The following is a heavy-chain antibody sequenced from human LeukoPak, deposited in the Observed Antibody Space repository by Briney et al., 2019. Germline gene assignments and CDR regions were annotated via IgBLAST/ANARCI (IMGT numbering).Heavy chain of an antibody. CDR3: ARGKPPLDY. V-gene: IGHV3-21*01. CDR2: ISSSSSYI. Sequence: GGSLILSCAASGFTFSSCSMNWVRQAPGKALEWVSSISSSSSYIYYADSVKGRFTISRDNAKNSLYLQMNSLRAEDTAVYYCARGKPPLDYWGQGTLVSVSS. J-gene: IGHJ4*02. CDR1: GFTFSSCS.